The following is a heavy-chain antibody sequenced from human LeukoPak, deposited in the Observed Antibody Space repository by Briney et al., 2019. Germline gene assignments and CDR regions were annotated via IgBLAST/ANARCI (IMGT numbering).Heavy chain of an antibody. CDR1: GGSFSGYY. Sequence: SETLSLTCAVYGGSFSGYYWSWIRQPPGKGLEWIGEINHSGSTNYNPSLKSRVTISVDTSKNQFSLKLSSVTAADTAGYYCARGRRLTDAFDIWGQGTMVTVSS. V-gene: IGHV4-34*01. D-gene: IGHD2-21*02. CDR3: ARGRRLTDAFDI. J-gene: IGHJ3*02. CDR2: INHSGST.